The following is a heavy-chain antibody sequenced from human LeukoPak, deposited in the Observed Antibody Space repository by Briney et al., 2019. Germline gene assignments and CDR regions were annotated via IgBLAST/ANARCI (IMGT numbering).Heavy chain of an antibody. CDR1: RITLSNYG. J-gene: IGHJ4*02. V-gene: IGHV3-7*01. D-gene: IGHD6-13*01. Sequence: PGGSLRLSCAVSRITLSNYGMSWVRQAPGKGLEWVANIKQDESETSYVDSVKGRFTISRDNAKNSLYLQMNSLRAEDTAVYYCARGDSTLWGQGTLVTASS. CDR2: IKQDESET. CDR3: ARGDSTL.